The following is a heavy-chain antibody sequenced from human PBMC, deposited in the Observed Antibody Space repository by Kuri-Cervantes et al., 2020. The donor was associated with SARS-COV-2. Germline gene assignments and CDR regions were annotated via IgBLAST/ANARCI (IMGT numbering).Heavy chain of an antibody. V-gene: IGHV3-73*01. J-gene: IGHJ4*02. D-gene: IGHD3-16*02. CDR3: TRVRVWGSYRYKAGRFDY. CDR1: GFLFSASA. Sequence: GESLKISCEVSGFLFSASAIHWVRQGSGKGLEWVGRVRGKANNYATAYAASVKGRFTISRDDSKSIAYLQMNSLKTEDTAVYYCTRVRVWGSYRYKAGRFDYWGQGTLVTVSS. CDR2: VRGKANNYAT.